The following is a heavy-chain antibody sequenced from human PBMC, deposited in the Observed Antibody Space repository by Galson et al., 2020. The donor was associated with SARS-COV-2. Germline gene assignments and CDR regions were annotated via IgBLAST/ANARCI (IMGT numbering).Heavy chain of an antibody. CDR1: GFTFSSYA. V-gene: IGHV3-30*04. CDR3: SGALGGNYYYGMDV. D-gene: IGHD2-15*01. CDR2: ISYDGSNK. Sequence: WGSLSLSCAASGFTFSSYAMHWVRQAPGQGQERVAVISYDGSNKYYADPVKSRFTISRDNSKNKLYLQMHSLRAEATAVYYCSGALGGNYYYGMDVWGQGTTVTVSS. J-gene: IGHJ6*02.